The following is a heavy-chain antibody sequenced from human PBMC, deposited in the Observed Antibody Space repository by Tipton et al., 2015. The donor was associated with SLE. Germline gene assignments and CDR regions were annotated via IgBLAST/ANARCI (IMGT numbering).Heavy chain of an antibody. CDR1: GGSFSSYY. V-gene: IGHV4-34*01. J-gene: IGHJ2*01. Sequence: LRLSCAVYGGSFSSYYWSWIRQPPGKGLQWIGEINHSGSSNYNPSLKSRVTISVDRSKNQFSLKLSSVTAADTAEYYCARNTYSSGFGYFDLWGHGTLVTVSS. CDR3: ARNTYSSGFGYFDL. D-gene: IGHD6-25*01. CDR2: INHSGSS.